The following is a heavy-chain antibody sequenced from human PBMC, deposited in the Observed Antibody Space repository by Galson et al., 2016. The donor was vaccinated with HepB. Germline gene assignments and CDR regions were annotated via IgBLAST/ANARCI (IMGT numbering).Heavy chain of an antibody. CDR3: ARDYSRSGPMYSYYYMDV. D-gene: IGHD6-13*01. CDR2: IWHDGSIK. Sequence: SLRLSCAASGFSFSTYGMHWVRQAPGKGLEWVAVIWHDGSIKYYGESVKGRFTISRGNSKNTLFLQMTALRVEDTAVYYCARDYSRSGPMYSYYYMDVWAKGPRSPSP. J-gene: IGHJ6*03. CDR1: GFSFSTYG. V-gene: IGHV3-33*01.